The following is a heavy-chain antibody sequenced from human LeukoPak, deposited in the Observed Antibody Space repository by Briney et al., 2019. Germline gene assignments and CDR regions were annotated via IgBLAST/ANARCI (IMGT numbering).Heavy chain of an antibody. CDR2: ITGSSDYI. V-gene: IGHV3-21*01. J-gene: IGHJ4*02. CDR1: GFTFSRYS. CDR3: AKFKGHYGDSEYYFDS. Sequence: GGSLRLSCAASGFTFSRYSVNWVRQAPGKGLEWVSCITGSSDYIFYADTVRGRFTISRDNAKNSLFLQMNSLRAEDTAVYYCAKFKGHYGDSEYYFDSWGQGTLVTVSS. D-gene: IGHD3-10*01.